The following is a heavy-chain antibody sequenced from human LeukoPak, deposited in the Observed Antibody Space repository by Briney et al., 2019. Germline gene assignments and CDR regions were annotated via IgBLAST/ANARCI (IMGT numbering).Heavy chain of an antibody. CDR1: GYTFTSYD. Sequence: ASVKVSCKASGYTFTSYDINWVRQATGQGLEWMGWINPNSGGTNYAQKFQGRVTMTRDTSISTAYMELSRLRSEDTAVYYCARVQWLAPQYYFDYWGQGTLVTVSS. CDR2: INPNSGGT. CDR3: ARVQWLAPQYYFDY. D-gene: IGHD6-19*01. V-gene: IGHV1-2*02. J-gene: IGHJ4*02.